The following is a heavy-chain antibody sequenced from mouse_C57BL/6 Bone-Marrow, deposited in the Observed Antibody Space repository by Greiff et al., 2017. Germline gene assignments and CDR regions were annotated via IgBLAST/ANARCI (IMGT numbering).Heavy chain of an antibody. V-gene: IGHV1-55*01. CDR2: IYPGSGST. CDR3: ARGAYAMDY. CDR1: GYTFTSYW. Sequence: VPLQQSGAELVQPGASVKMSCKASGYTFTSYWITWVKQRPGQGLEWIGDIYPGSGSTNYNEKFKSKATLTVDTSSSTAYMQLSSLTSEDSAVYYCARGAYAMDYWGQGTSVTVSS. J-gene: IGHJ4*01.